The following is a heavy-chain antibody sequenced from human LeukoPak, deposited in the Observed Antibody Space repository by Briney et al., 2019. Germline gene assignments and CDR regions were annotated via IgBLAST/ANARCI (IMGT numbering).Heavy chain of an antibody. Sequence: PSETLSLTCTVSGGSISSSSYYWGWIRQPPGKGLEWIGSIYYSGSTNYNPSLKSRVTMSVDTSKNQFSLKLSSVTAADTAVYYCARESDIAARRISGYYFDYWGQGTLVTVSS. J-gene: IGHJ4*02. CDR3: ARESDIAARRISGYYFDY. CDR2: IYYSGST. D-gene: IGHD6-6*01. CDR1: GGSISSSSYY. V-gene: IGHV4-39*07.